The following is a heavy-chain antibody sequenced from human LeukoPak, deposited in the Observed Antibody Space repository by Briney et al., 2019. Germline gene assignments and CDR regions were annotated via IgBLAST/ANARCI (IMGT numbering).Heavy chain of an antibody. CDR1: GYTFTVYY. CDR2: INPNSGGT. D-gene: IGHD3-22*01. V-gene: IGHV1-2*04. CDR3: ARDSYYYYDSSGYYAGGDAFDI. Sequence: GASVKVSCKASGYTFTVYYMHWVRQAPGQGLEWMGWINPNSGGTNYAQKFQGWVTMTRDTSISTAYMELSRLRSDDTAVYYCARDSYYYYDSSGYYAGGDAFDIWGQGTMVTVSS. J-gene: IGHJ3*02.